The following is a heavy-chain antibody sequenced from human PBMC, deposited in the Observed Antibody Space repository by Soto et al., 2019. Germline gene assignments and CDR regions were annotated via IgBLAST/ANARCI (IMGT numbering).Heavy chain of an antibody. CDR3: ARYDRDYGDNGWFDP. V-gene: IGHV1-69*06. D-gene: IGHD4-17*01. CDR1: GGTFSSYA. CDR2: IIPIFGTA. J-gene: IGHJ5*02. Sequence: QVQLVQSGAEVKKPGSSVKVSCKASGGTFSSYAISWVRQAPGQGLEWMGGIIPIFGTANYAQKFQGRVTITADKSTSTAYRELISLRSEDTAVYYCARYDRDYGDNGWFDPWGQGTLVTVSS.